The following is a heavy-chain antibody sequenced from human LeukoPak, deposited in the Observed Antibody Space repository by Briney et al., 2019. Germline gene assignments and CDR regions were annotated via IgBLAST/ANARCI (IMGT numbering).Heavy chain of an antibody. CDR1: GYTFTSYD. V-gene: IGHV1-69*05. CDR2: IIPIFGTA. Sequence: SVKVSCKASGYTFTSYDISWVRQAPGQGLEWMGRIIPIFGTANYAQKFQGRVTITTDESTSTAYMELSSLRSEDTAVYYCARDRDTAMDYYYYMDVWGKGTTVTVSS. D-gene: IGHD5-18*01. J-gene: IGHJ6*03. CDR3: ARDRDTAMDYYYYMDV.